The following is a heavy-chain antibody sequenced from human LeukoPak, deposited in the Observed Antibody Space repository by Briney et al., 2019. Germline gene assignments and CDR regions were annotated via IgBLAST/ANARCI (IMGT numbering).Heavy chain of an antibody. J-gene: IGHJ5*02. CDR2: IIPILGIA. Sequence: ASVKVSCKASGGTFSSYAISWVRQAPGQGLEWMGRIIPILGIANYAQKFQGRVTITADKYTSTAYMELSSLRSEDTAVYYCARLRDPYGSGSYSDNWFDPWGQGTLVTVSS. D-gene: IGHD3-10*01. CDR1: GGTFSSYA. CDR3: ARLRDPYGSGSYSDNWFDP. V-gene: IGHV1-69*04.